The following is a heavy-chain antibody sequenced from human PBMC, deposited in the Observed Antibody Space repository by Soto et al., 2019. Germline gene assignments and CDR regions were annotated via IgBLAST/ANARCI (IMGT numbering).Heavy chain of an antibody. CDR2: IYYSGST. Sequence: SETLSLTCTVSGGSISSYYWSWIRQPPGKGLEWIGYIYYSGSTNYNPSLKSRVTISVDTSKNQFSLKLSSVTAADTAVYYCARTPTHYGDDPAFDYWGQGTLVTVSS. CDR1: GGSISSYY. D-gene: IGHD4-17*01. CDR3: ARTPTHYGDDPAFDY. V-gene: IGHV4-59*01. J-gene: IGHJ4*02.